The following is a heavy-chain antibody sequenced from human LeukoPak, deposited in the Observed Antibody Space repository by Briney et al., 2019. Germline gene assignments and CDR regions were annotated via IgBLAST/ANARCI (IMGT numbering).Heavy chain of an antibody. CDR3: AKDLRAARPTLNYFDY. V-gene: IGHV3-30-3*01. J-gene: IGHJ4*02. Sequence: GGSLRLSCAASGFTFSSYAMHWVRQAPGKGLEWVAVISYDGSNKYYADSVKGRFTISRDNSKNTLYLQMNSLRAEDTAVYYCAKDLRAARPTLNYFDYWGQGTLVTVSS. D-gene: IGHD6-6*01. CDR1: GFTFSSYA. CDR2: ISYDGSNK.